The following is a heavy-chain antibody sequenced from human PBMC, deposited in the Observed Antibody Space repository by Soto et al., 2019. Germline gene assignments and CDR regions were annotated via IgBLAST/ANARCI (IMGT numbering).Heavy chain of an antibody. Sequence: SETLSLTCTVSGGSVSSGSYYWSWIRQPPGKGLEWIGYIYYSGSTNYNPSLKSRVTISVDTSKNQFSLKLSSVTAADTAVYYCARVDSFGEPIFPLFDPWGQGTLVTVSS. CDR2: IYYSGST. V-gene: IGHV4-61*01. J-gene: IGHJ5*02. CDR1: GGSVSSGSYY. D-gene: IGHD3-10*01. CDR3: ARVDSFGEPIFPLFDP.